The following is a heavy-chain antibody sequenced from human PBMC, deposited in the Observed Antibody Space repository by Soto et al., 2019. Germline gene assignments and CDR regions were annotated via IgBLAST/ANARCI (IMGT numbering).Heavy chain of an antibody. D-gene: IGHD3-3*01. CDR3: ARGQRFSDWFDP. V-gene: IGHV4-4*07. Sequence: SETLSLTCTISGGAIGSHYWTWIRQPAGKGLEWIGRIYSSGSTQYNPSLQSRVTMSLDTSKNQFSLRLESVTAADTAVYYCARGQRFSDWFDPWGQGTLVTVAS. CDR2: IYSSGST. J-gene: IGHJ5*02. CDR1: GGAIGSHY.